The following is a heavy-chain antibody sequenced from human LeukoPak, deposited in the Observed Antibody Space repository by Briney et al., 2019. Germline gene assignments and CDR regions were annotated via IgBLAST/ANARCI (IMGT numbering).Heavy chain of an antibody. CDR1: GFTFSSYE. J-gene: IGHJ6*03. Sequence: GGSLRLSCAASGFTFSSYEMNWVRQAPGKGLEWVSYISSSGSTIYYADSVKGRFTISRDNAKNSLYLQMNSLRAEDTAVYYCARTDYGDNYYYYYMDVWGKGTTVTISS. V-gene: IGHV3-48*03. D-gene: IGHD4-17*01. CDR2: ISSSGSTI. CDR3: ARTDYGDNYYYYYMDV.